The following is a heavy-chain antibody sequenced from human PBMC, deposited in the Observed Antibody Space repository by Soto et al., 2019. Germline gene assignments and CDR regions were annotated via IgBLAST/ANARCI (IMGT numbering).Heavy chain of an antibody. CDR3: VRGGIAGHWFDP. Sequence: QVQLQESGPGLVKPTQTLSLTCSVSRAFINSGGFYDSWIRQPPGKGLEWLGYIFHSGSTLYNPSLRGRLTLSADTSRNQLSLYLTSVTAADTAVYYCVRGGIAGHWFDPWGQGILVTVSS. J-gene: IGHJ5*02. CDR1: RAFINSGGFY. V-gene: IGHV4-31*03. CDR2: IFHSGST. D-gene: IGHD2-15*01.